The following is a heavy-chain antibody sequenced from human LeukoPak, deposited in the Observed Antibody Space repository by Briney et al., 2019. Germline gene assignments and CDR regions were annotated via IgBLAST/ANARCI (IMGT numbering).Heavy chain of an antibody. CDR2: ISGSGGST. D-gene: IGHD3-3*01. CDR3: AKPEDYDFWSGYYFDY. Sequence: GGSLRLSCAASGFTFSSYAMSWVRQAPGKGLDWVSAISGSGGSTYYADSVKGRFTISRDNSKNTLYLQMNSLRAEDTAVYYCAKPEDYDFWSGYYFDYWGQGTLVTVSS. CDR1: GFTFSSYA. J-gene: IGHJ4*02. V-gene: IGHV3-23*01.